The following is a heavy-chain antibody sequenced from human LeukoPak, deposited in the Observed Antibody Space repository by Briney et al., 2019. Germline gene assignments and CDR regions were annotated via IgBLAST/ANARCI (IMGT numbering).Heavy chain of an antibody. V-gene: IGHV3-43*02. Sequence: GVSLRLSCAASGVTIDAYAIHWVRQPPGKDLEWVSLINADGGRTYYADSVKGRFTISRDNSKNSLYLQMNSLRTEDTALYYCATWAFYHGLDVWGQGTMVTVSS. CDR3: ATWAFYHGLDV. CDR2: INADGGRT. CDR1: GVTIDAYA. J-gene: IGHJ6*02. D-gene: IGHD2/OR15-2a*01.